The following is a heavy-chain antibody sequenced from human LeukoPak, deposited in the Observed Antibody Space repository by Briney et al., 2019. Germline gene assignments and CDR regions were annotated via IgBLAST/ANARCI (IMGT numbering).Heavy chain of an antibody. V-gene: IGHV5-51*01. CDR3: ARTQGLYGAADY. D-gene: IGHD2-2*02. J-gene: IGHJ4*02. Sequence: GESLKISCQASGYIFSDLWIGWVRQMPGQGLEWMGSVYPADSDTRYSPSFEGHVTISADKSINTAFLQWNSLQSSDSGIYFCARTQGLYGAADYWGQGTLVISSS. CDR1: GYIFSDLW. CDR2: VYPADSDT.